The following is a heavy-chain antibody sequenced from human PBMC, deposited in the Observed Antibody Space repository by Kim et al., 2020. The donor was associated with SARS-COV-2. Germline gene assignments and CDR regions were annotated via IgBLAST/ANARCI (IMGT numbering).Heavy chain of an antibody. D-gene: IGHD1-26*01. CDR3: ASTRWDHDY. CDR2: ISYDGSNK. V-gene: IGHV3-30-3*01. J-gene: IGHJ4*02. Sequence: GGSLRLSCAASGFTFSSYAMHWVRQAPGKGLEWVAVISYDGSNKYYADSVKGRFTISRDNSKNTLYLQMNSLRAEDTAVYYCASTRWDHDYWGQGTLVTVSS. CDR1: GFTFSSYA.